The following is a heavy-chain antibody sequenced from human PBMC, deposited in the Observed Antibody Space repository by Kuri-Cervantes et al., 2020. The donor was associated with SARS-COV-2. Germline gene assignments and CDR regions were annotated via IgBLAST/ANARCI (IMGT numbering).Heavy chain of an antibody. CDR1: GGSFSGYY. Sequence: GSLRLSCAVYGGSFSGYYWSWIRQPPGKGLEWIGEINHSGSTNYNPSLKSRVTISVDTSKNQFSLKLSSVTAADTAVYYCATRIAARPVGLEGYDWYFDLWGRGTLVTVSS. CDR2: INHSGST. CDR3: ATRIAARPVGLEGYDWYFDL. J-gene: IGHJ2*01. D-gene: IGHD6-6*01. V-gene: IGHV4-34*01.